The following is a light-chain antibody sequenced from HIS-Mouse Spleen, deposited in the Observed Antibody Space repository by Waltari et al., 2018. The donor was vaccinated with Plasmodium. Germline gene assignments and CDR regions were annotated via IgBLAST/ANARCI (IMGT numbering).Light chain of an antibody. Sequence: SYELTQPPSVSVSPGQTARINCSGDALPKKYAYWYQQKSGQAPVLVIYEDSKRPSGIPERFSGFSSGTMATLTISGAQVEDEADYYCYSTDSSGNHRVFGGGTKLTVL. CDR1: ALPKKY. CDR3: YSTDSSGNHRV. J-gene: IGLJ3*02. V-gene: IGLV3-10*01. CDR2: EDS.